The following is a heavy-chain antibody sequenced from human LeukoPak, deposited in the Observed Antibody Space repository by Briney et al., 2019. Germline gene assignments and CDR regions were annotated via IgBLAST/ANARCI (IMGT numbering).Heavy chain of an antibody. V-gene: IGHV3-7*01. J-gene: IGHJ4*02. CDR3: ARNTVAAPGDS. CDR1: GLEFSDTW. Sequence: GGSLRLSCAASGLEFSDTWMSWVRQAPGKGLEWVANIKPDGSEENYVGSVKGRFTISRDNAKSLLYLQMTGLRAEDTAMYYCARNTVAAPGDSWGQGTLVTVSS. CDR2: IKPDGSEE. D-gene: IGHD6-13*01.